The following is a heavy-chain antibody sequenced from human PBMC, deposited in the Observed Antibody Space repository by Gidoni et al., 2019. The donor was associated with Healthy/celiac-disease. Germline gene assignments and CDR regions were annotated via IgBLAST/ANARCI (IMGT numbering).Heavy chain of an antibody. V-gene: IGHV4-39*01. CDR3: ARFVDRDAFDI. Sequence: QLQLQESGPGLVKPSETLSLTCTVSGGSTSSSSYYWGWIRQPPGKGLEWIGSIYYSGSTYYNPSLKSRVTISVDTSKNQFSLKLSSVTAADTAVYYCARFVDRDAFDIWGQGTRGTVSS. CDR1: GGSTSSSSYY. J-gene: IGHJ3*02. CDR2: IYYSGST.